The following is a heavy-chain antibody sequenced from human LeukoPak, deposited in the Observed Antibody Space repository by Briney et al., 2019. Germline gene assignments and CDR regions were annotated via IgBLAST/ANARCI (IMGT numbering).Heavy chain of an antibody. V-gene: IGHV3-23*01. CDR2: ISGSGGST. J-gene: IGHJ4*02. CDR1: GFTFSSSA. CDR3: AKDRRGLANLDY. Sequence: GGSLRLSCAASGFTFSSSAMSWVRQAPGKGLEWVSGISGSGGSTYYADSVKGRFTISRDNSKNTLYLQMNSLRAEDTAVYYCAKDRRGLANLDYWGQGALVTVSS. D-gene: IGHD3-16*01.